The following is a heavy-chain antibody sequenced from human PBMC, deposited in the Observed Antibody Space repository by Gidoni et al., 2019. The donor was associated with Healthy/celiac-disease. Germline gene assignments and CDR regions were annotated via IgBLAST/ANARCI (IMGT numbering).Heavy chain of an antibody. CDR1: GCTFSSYG. V-gene: IGHV3-33*01. Sequence: QVQLVESGGGVVQPGRSLRLSCAAAGCTFSSYGMHWVRPAPGKGLEWVAVIWYDGSNKYYADSGKGRFTITRDNSKNTLYRQMTSLRAEDTAVYYCARDGSYCGGDCRAYFDYWGQGTLVTVSS. CDR3: ARDGSYCGGDCRAYFDY. D-gene: IGHD2-21*01. J-gene: IGHJ4*02. CDR2: IWYDGSNK.